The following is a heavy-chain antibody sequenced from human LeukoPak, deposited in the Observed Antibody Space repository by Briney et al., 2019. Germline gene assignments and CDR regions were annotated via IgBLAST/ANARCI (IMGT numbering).Heavy chain of an antibody. D-gene: IGHD5-18*01. CDR3: ARIWYNSMVSWFDP. CDR2: INHSGST. CDR1: GGSFSGYY. J-gene: IGHJ5*02. V-gene: IGHV4-34*01. Sequence: SETLSLTCAVYGGSFSGYYWSWIRQPPGKGLEWIGEINHSGSTNYNPSLKSRVTMSVDTSKNQFSLKLSSVTAADTAVYYCARIWYNSMVSWFDPWGQGTLVTVSS.